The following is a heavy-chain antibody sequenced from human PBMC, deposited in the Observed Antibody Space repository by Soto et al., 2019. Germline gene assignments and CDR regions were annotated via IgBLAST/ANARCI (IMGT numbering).Heavy chain of an antibody. V-gene: IGHV1-46*01. Sequence: QVQLVQSGAEVKKPGASMKISCKASGYTFTTYFIHWMRQAPGQGLEWMGIINPSDESINYAQKFQGRVTLTRDKSTTTVNMELTGLRSDDTAVYYCARAADIVMVAALENYYYGMDVWGQGTTVTVSS. CDR2: INPSDESI. CDR3: ARAADIVMVAALENYYYGMDV. D-gene: IGHD2-21*02. CDR1: GYTFTTYF. J-gene: IGHJ6*02.